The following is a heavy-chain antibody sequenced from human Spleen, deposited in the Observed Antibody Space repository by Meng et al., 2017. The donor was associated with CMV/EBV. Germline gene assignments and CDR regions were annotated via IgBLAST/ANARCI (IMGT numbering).Heavy chain of an antibody. CDR1: GFTFSSYS. Sequence: GGSLRLSCAASGFTFSSYSMNWVRQAPGKGLEWVSYISSSSSTIYYADSVKGRFTISRDNAKNSLYLQMNSLRAEDTAVYYCARDDLNPYYDFWSGYSAPDYWGQGTLVTVSS. V-gene: IGHV3-48*04. J-gene: IGHJ4*02. D-gene: IGHD3-3*01. CDR3: ARDDLNPYYDFWSGYSAPDY. CDR2: ISSSSSTI.